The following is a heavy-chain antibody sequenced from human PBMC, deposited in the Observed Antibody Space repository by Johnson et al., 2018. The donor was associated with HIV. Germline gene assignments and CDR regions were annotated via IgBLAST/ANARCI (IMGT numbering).Heavy chain of an antibody. CDR1: GFTVSSNY. D-gene: IGHD4-23*01. Sequence: EQLVESGGGLIQPGGSLRLSCAASGFTVSSNYMSWVRQAPGKGLEWVSVIYSGGSTYYADSVKGRFTIPRDNSKNTLYLQMNSLRAEDTAIYYCAKDQGFVYGGNSDAFDIWGQGTMVTVSS. CDR2: IYSGGST. CDR3: AKDQGFVYGGNSDAFDI. V-gene: IGHV3-53*01. J-gene: IGHJ3*02.